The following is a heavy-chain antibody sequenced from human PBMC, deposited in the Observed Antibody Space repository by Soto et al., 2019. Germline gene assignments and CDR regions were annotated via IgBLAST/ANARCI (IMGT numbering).Heavy chain of an antibody. CDR2: IHPNSGGT. CDR3: ARLKDDFYFHH. D-gene: IGHD1-1*01. Sequence: QVQLVQSGAEVKKPGASVKVSCKASGYTFTGYYLHWVRQAPGQALEWMGRIHPNSGGTNYAQRFQGRVNMTRDTSITTVYMELSRLTSDDTAVYFCARLKDDFYFHHWGQGSLVTVSS. J-gene: IGHJ4*02. V-gene: IGHV1-2*06. CDR1: GYTFTGYY.